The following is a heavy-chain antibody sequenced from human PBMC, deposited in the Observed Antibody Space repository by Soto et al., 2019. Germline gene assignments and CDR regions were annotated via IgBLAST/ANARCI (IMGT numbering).Heavy chain of an antibody. D-gene: IGHD2-15*01. CDR2: IYWDDDK. CDR3: AHRQRTVVVGAPFDP. Sequence: QITLRESGPTLVQPTQTLTLTCTLSGVSLTTSGVGVGWIRQPPGKALEWLALIYWDDDKPFSPSLKSRLAITSDTTKNQVVMTMTDISPVDTAIYYCAHRQRTVVVGAPFDPWRQGSQVTVSS. V-gene: IGHV2-5*02. CDR1: GVSLTTSGVG. J-gene: IGHJ5*02.